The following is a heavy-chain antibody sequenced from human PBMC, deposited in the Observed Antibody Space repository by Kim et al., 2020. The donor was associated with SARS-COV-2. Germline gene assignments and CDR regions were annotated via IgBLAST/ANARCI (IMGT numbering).Heavy chain of an antibody. D-gene: IGHD1-26*01. CDR1: GFTFSTSW. J-gene: IGHJ4*02. CDR3: ARDKGPRERGSDY. V-gene: IGHV3-7*03. Sequence: GGSLRLSCAASGFTFSTSWMSWVRQAPGKGLEWVANIKEDESERNYVNSVKGRFTISRDNAKNSLYLQMNGLGAEDTAVYYCARDKGPRERGSDYWGQGTLVTVSS. CDR2: IKEDESER.